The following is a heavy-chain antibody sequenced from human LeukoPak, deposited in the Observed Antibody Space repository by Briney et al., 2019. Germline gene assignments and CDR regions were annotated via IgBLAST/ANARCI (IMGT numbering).Heavy chain of an antibody. Sequence: SETLSLTCTVSGGSISSSSYYWGWIRQPPGKGLEWIGSIYYSGSTYYNPSLKSRVTISVDTSKNQFSLKLSSVTAADTAVYYCAREGGGWDDFNWNSPQLNWFDPWGQGTLVTVSS. CDR2: IYYSGST. CDR3: AREGGGWDDFNWNSPQLNWFDP. CDR1: GGSISSSSYY. V-gene: IGHV4-39*07. J-gene: IGHJ5*02. D-gene: IGHD1-7*01.